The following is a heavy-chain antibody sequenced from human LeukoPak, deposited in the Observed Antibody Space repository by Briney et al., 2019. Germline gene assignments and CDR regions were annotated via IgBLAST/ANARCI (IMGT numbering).Heavy chain of an antibody. D-gene: IGHD1-26*01. CDR2: ISYDGSNK. J-gene: IGHJ6*03. CDR3: ARDDTTSYYYYYYMDV. CDR1: GFTFSSYA. V-gene: IGHV3-30*04. Sequence: GGSLRLSCAASGFTFSSYAMHWVRQAPGKGLEWVAVISYDGSNKYYADSVKGRFTISRDNSKNTLYLQMNSLRAEDTAVYYCARDDTTSYYYYYYMDVWGKGTTVTVSS.